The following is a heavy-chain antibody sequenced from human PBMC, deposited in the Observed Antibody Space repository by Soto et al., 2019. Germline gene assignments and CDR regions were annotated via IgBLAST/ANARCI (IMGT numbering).Heavy chain of an antibody. CDR2: IIPILGIA. D-gene: IGHD3-10*01. J-gene: IGHJ3*02. CDR3: ERAVRGAGTDAFDI. CDR1: GGTFSSYT. Sequence: QVQLVQSGAEVKKPGSSVKVSCKASGGTFSSYTISWVRQAPGQGLEWMGRIIPILGIANYAQKFQGRVTITADKSTSTAYMERSSLRSEDTAVYYCERAVRGAGTDAFDICGQGTMVTVSS. V-gene: IGHV1-69*02.